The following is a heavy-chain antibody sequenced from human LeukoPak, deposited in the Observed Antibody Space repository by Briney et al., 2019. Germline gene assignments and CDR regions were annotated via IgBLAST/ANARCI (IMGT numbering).Heavy chain of an antibody. J-gene: IGHJ4*02. V-gene: IGHV3-73*01. CDR1: GFTVSGST. CDR2: IRSKAKNYAT. D-gene: IGHD3-10*01. Sequence: GGSLRLSCAVSGFTVSGSTMHWVRQASGKGLEWLGHIRSKAKNYATAYAASVKGRFTISRDDSKNTAYLQMNSLKTEDTAVYYCTWHSSLYGSGSYYNDWDYWGQGTLVTVSS. CDR3: TWHSSLYGSGSYYNDWDY.